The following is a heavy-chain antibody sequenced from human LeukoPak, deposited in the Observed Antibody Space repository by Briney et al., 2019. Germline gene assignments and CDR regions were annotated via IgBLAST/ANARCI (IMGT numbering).Heavy chain of an antibody. CDR3: ARDLSGVTGYTYGRGIDY. J-gene: IGHJ4*02. CDR2: ISYDGSNK. D-gene: IGHD5-18*01. CDR1: GFTFSSYA. V-gene: IGHV3-30*04. Sequence: AGRSLRLSCAASGFTFSSYAMHWVRQAPGKGLEWVAAISYDGSNKYSADSVKGRFTISRDNSKNTLYLQMNSLRAEDTAVYYCARDLSGVTGYTYGRGIDYWGQGTLVTVSS.